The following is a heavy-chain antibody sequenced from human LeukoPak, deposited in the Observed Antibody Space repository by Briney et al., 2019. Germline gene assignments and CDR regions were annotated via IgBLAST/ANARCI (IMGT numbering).Heavy chain of an antibody. D-gene: IGHD5-24*01. Sequence: SQTLSLTCTVSGGSISSGGYYWNWIRQHPGKGLEWIGYIYNSGRTHTKPSLKSRVTISVDTSKNQFSLKLRYVTPADTAVYYCARGAKMATRGFDYWGQGTLVTVSS. V-gene: IGHV4-31*03. CDR2: IYNSGRT. CDR1: GGSISSGGYY. J-gene: IGHJ4*02. CDR3: ARGAKMATRGFDY.